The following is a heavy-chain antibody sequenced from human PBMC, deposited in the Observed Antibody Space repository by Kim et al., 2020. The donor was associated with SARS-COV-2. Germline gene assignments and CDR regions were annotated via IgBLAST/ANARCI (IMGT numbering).Heavy chain of an antibody. V-gene: IGHV3-30*07. Sequence: DSVKGRCTIAKDNSKSTLFLQMNSLRAEDTAIYYCARDGGSGSDYTYFDYWGQGTLVTVSS. J-gene: IGHJ4*02. CDR3: ARDGGSGSDYTYFDY. D-gene: IGHD3-10*01.